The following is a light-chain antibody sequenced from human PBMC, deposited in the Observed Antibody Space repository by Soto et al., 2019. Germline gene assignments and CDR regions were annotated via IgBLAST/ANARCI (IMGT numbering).Light chain of an antibody. Sequence: QSVLTQPPSVSGAPGERVTISCTGRSSNIGSGYPVHWYQQLPGTAPKLLIYNNNYRPSGVPDRFVGSQSGTSASLAITGLQDEDEGDYYCQSYDTGQSGWAFGGGTKLTVL. CDR2: NNN. CDR3: QSYDTGQSGWA. CDR1: SSNIGSGYP. V-gene: IGLV1-40*01. J-gene: IGLJ3*02.